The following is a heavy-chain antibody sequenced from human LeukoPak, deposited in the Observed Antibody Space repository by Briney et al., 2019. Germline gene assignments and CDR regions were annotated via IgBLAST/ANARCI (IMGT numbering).Heavy chain of an antibody. CDR1: GYSFTSSW. CDR2: INPGDSDT. D-gene: IGHD3-3*01. J-gene: IGHJ3*02. Sequence: GESLKISCQASGYSFTSSWIGWARQMPGKGLEWMAIINPGDSDTRYSPSFQGQVTISADKSISTVYLQWGSLKASDTAMYYCARGVGDFWSGYYDAFDIWGQGTMVTVSS. V-gene: IGHV5-51*01. CDR3: ARGVGDFWSGYYDAFDI.